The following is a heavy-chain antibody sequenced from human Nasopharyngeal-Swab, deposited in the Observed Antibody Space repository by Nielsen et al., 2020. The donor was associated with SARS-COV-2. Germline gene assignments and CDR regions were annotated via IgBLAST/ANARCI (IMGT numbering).Heavy chain of an antibody. Sequence: SGPTLVKPTQTLTLTCTFSGFSLSTSGMCLSWVRQPPGKALEWLALIDWDDDKYYSTSLKTRLTISKDTSKNQVVLTMTNMDPVDTATYYCTRSVVVAVEGAFDIWGQGTMVTVSS. J-gene: IGHJ3*02. D-gene: IGHD2-15*01. CDR3: TRSVVVAVEGAFDI. CDR1: GFSLSTSGMC. CDR2: IDWDDDK. V-gene: IGHV2-70*20.